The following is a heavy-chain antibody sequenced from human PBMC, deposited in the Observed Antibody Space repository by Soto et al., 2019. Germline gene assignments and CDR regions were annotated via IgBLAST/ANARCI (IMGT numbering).Heavy chain of an antibody. CDR1: GYTFTSYG. CDR3: ARGGYFDSSNYLAY. Sequence: ASVNVSCKASGYTFTSYGINWVRQAPGRGLEWMGWINPGNGNTKYSQQFQGRVIIDRDTSASTAYMELSSLRSEDTAVYYCARGGYFDSSNYLAYWGLGTLVTVSS. D-gene: IGHD3-22*01. V-gene: IGHV1-3*01. J-gene: IGHJ4*02. CDR2: INPGNGNT.